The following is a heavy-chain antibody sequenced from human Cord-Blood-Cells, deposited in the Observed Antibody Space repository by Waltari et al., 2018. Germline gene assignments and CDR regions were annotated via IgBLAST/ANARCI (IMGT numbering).Heavy chain of an antibody. CDR1: SYTSTSCA. J-gene: IGHJ4*02. D-gene: IGHD3-9*01. CDR3: ARERLGSRIDY. Sequence: QLVQSGAVVRQPGAEVKGSCRASSYTSTSCAKHWVRQAPGQRLEWMGWINAGNGHTKYSQKFQGRVTITRDTSASTAYMELSSLRSEDTDVYYCARERLGSRIDYLGQGTLVTVSS. V-gene: IGHV1-3*01. CDR2: INAGNGHT.